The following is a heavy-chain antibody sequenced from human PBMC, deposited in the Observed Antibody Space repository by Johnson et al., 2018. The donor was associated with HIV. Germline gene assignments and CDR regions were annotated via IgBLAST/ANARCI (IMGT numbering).Heavy chain of an antibody. CDR1: GFTVSSNY. J-gene: IGHJ3*02. CDR2: IFSVGDV. CDR3: TTGPIAARRGACDI. D-gene: IGHD6-13*01. V-gene: IGHV3-66*01. Sequence: EVQLVESGGGLVQPGGSLRLSCAASGFTVSSNYMSWVRQAPGKGLEWVSVIFSVGDVYYADSVKGRFTISGDTSKNTLHLEMNSLRAEDTAMYYCTTGPIAARRGACDIWGRGTMVTVSS.